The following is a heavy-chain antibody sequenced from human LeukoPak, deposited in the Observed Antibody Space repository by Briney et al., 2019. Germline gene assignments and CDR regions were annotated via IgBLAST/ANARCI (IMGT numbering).Heavy chain of an antibody. CDR3: AKDFDSYYDSTGYGAPFSY. J-gene: IGHJ4*02. CDR1: GFTFSSYA. Sequence: SGGSLRLSCAASGFTFSSYAMSWVRQAPGKGLEWVSAISGSSGNTYYADSVKGRFTISRDNSKNTLYLQMNNLRAEDTALYYCAKDFDSYYDSTGYGAPFSYWGQGTLVTVSS. V-gene: IGHV3-23*01. D-gene: IGHD3-22*01. CDR2: ISGSSGNT.